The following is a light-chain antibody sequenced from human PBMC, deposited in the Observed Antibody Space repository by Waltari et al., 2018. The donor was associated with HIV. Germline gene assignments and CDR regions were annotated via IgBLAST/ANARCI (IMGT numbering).Light chain of an antibody. J-gene: IGKJ1*01. CDR2: GAS. V-gene: IGKV3-20*01. CDR1: QTVSSSY. CDR3: QQYDSSPVT. Sequence: EIVLTQSPGTLSLSPGARATLSCRASQTVSSSYLAWYQQKPGQAPRLLIYGASSRATGISNRFRGTGSGTDFTLTITRLEPEDFAVYYCQQYDSSPVTFGQGTKVEIK.